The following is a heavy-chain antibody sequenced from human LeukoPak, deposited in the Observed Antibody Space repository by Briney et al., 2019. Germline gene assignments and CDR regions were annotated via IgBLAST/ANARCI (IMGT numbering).Heavy chain of an antibody. D-gene: IGHD4-11*01. Sequence: ASVKVSCKASGGTFSSHAISWVRQAPGHGLEWMGGIIPIFGTANYAQKFQGRVTITAVESMSTTYMELSSLRSEDTAVYYCARPLHLDYYYYGMDVWGQGTTVTVSS. CDR1: GGTFSSHA. V-gene: IGHV1-69*13. CDR3: ARPLHLDYYYYGMDV. J-gene: IGHJ6*02. CDR2: IIPIFGTA.